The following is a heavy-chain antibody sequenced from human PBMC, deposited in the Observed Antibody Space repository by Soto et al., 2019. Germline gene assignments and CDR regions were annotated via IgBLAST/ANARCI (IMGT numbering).Heavy chain of an antibody. CDR2: IYYSGST. V-gene: IGHV4-31*03. D-gene: IGHD3-22*01. CDR1: GGSISSGGYY. CDR3: ARGDSESDYFDY. J-gene: IGHJ4*02. Sequence: LSLTCTVSGGSISSGGYYWSWIRQHPGKGLEWIGYIYYSGSTYYNPSLKSRVTISVDTSKNQFSLKLSSVTAADTAVYYCARGDSESDYFDYWGQGTLVTVSS.